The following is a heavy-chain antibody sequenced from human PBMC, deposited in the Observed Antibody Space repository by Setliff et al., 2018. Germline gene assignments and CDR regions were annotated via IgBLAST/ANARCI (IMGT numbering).Heavy chain of an antibody. J-gene: IGHJ4*02. Sequence: GGSLRLSCAASGFTFSAHYMDWLRQAPGKGLEWVGRIKSNTDGGTTDYAAPVKGRFTISRDDSKNTVYLQMNSLKIEDTAVYYCTTGSVCVGDCYSGRLNYWGQGTLVTVSS. CDR3: TTGSVCVGDCYSGRLNY. D-gene: IGHD2-21*02. V-gene: IGHV3-15*01. CDR1: GFTFSAHY. CDR2: IKSNTDGGTT.